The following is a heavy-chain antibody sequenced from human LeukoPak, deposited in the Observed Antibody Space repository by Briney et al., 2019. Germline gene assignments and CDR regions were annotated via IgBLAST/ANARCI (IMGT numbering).Heavy chain of an antibody. CDR3: ARGRGSGRYPGIY. CDR2: IYYSGST. CDR1: GGSISASY. D-gene: IGHD1-26*01. J-gene: IGHJ4*02. V-gene: IGHV4-59*01. Sequence: SATLSLTCTVSGGSISASYSSSIRQPPGKGLEWIGSIYYSGSTTNNPSLKSRVAMSGDTYKKQLSLRLSSVTAADTAVYYCARGRGSGRYPGIYWGQGTLVTVSS.